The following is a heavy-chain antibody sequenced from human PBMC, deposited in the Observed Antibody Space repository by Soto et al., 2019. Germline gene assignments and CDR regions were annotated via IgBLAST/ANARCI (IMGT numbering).Heavy chain of an antibody. Sequence: QVQLQESGPGLVKPSGTLSLTCAVSGGSISSNNWWSWVRQPPGKGLEWIGEIYHSGNTNYNPSVRSRLIISLDKSKNQFSLELSSVTAADTAVYYCARGGFFGSFDYWGQGTLVTVSS. CDR3: ARGGFFGSFDY. J-gene: IGHJ4*02. CDR1: GGSISSNNW. D-gene: IGHD3-10*01. CDR2: IYHSGNT. V-gene: IGHV4-4*02.